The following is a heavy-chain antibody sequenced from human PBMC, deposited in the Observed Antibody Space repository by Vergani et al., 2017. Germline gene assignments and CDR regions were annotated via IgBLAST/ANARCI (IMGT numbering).Heavy chain of an antibody. Sequence: EVELVQSGPEVRKPGESLKISCQGSEYSFGNYWIGWVRQMPGKGLEWMGIIYPADSDTRYSPSFQGQVTISADKSISTAFLQWDRLKASDTALYYCARHTTYTDSWGQGTLVTASS. D-gene: IGHD1-1*01. V-gene: IGHV5-51*01. CDR1: EYSFGNYW. CDR2: IYPADSDT. CDR3: ARHTTYTDS. J-gene: IGHJ4*02.